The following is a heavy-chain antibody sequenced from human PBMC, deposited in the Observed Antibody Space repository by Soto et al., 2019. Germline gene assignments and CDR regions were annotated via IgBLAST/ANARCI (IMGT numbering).Heavy chain of an antibody. CDR1: GFTFDDHG. J-gene: IGHJ4*02. Sequence: PGGSLRLSCAASGFTFDDHGMQWVRQVPGKGLEWVASVSWNSGRIGYADSVSGRFTISRDNAKNSLYLQMTSLRPEDSALYYCAKGRYNYGLTPIDYWGRGTLVTVSS. CDR3: AKGRYNYGLTPIDY. V-gene: IGHV3-9*01. D-gene: IGHD3-10*01. CDR2: VSWNSGRI.